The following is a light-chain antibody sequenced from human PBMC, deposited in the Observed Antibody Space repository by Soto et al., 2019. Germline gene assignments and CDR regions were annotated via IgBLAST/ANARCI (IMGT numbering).Light chain of an antibody. Sequence: IVLTQSPGPLPLSPGERATLSCRASQSVSSAYLAWDQQIPGQAPRLLIYVASSRAPGITDCFSGSGSGTYFTITISGVDADDVALYYCQQCGRSLYTFGQGTKLEIK. J-gene: IGKJ2*01. CDR3: QQCGRSLYT. CDR1: QSVSSAY. V-gene: IGKV3-20*01. CDR2: VAS.